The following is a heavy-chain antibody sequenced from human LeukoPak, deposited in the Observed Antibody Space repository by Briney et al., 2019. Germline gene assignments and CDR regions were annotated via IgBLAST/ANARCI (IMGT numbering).Heavy chain of an antibody. J-gene: IGHJ4*02. CDR2: IYYSGST. D-gene: IGHD3-10*01. CDR1: GGSISSSSYY. Sequence: SETLSLTCTVSGGSISSSSYYWGWIRQPPGKGLEWIGSIYYSGSTCYNPSLKSRVTISVDTSKNQFSLKLSSVTAADTAVYYCATSYGSGSYYREPWYWGQGTLVTVSS. CDR3: ATSYGSGSYYREPWY. V-gene: IGHV4-39*01.